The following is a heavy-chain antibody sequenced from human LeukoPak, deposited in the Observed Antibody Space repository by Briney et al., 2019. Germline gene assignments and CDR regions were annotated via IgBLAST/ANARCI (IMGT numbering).Heavy chain of an antibody. CDR3: ASSRVYSGSWYYYFDN. J-gene: IGHJ4*02. CDR2: INHSGAT. V-gene: IGHV4-34*01. Sequence: SETLSLTCAVYGGSFSGYYWIWIRQPPGKGLEWIGEINHSGATNYSPSLKSRVTISVDTSKNLFSLKLSSVTAADTAVYYCASSRVYSGSWYYYFDNWGQGTLVTVSS. D-gene: IGHD5-12*01. CDR1: GGSFSGYY.